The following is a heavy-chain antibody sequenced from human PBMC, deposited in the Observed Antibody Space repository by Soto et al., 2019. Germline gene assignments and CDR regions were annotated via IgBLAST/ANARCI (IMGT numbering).Heavy chain of an antibody. CDR1: GFTFSSYA. D-gene: IGHD2-8*01. V-gene: IGHV3-23*01. J-gene: IGHJ4*02. Sequence: GGSLRLSCAASGFTFSSYAMSWVRQAPGKGLEWVSAISGSGGSTYYADSVKGRFTISRDNSKNTLYLQMNSLRAEDTAVYYCWCVLMVYDRPRFDYWGQGTLVTVSS. CDR2: ISGSGGST. CDR3: WCVLMVYDRPRFDY.